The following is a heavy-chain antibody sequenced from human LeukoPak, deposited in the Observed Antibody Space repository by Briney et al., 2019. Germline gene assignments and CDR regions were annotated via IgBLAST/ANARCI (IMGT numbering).Heavy chain of an antibody. CDR3: AKDADYDILTGYYRGGGYFDY. CDR1: GFTFSSYA. J-gene: IGHJ4*02. D-gene: IGHD3-9*01. CDR2: ISGSGGST. Sequence: GGSLRLSCAVSGFTFSSYAMSWVRQAPGKGLEWVSAISGSGGSTYYADSVKGRFTISRDNSKNTLYLQMSSLRAEDTAVYYCAKDADYDILTGYYRGGGYFDYWGQGTLVTVSS. V-gene: IGHV3-23*01.